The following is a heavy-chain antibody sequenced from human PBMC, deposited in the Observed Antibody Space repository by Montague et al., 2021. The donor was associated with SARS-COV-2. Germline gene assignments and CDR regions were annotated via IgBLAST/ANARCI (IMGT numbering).Heavy chain of an antibody. CDR3: ARLGWYQPLLYYYYGMDV. V-gene: IGHV3-74*01. Sequence: SLRLSCAASGFTFSSYWMHWVRQAPGKGLVWVSRINSDGSSTSYADSVKGRFTISRDNAKNTLYLQVNSLRAEDTAVYYCARLGWYQPLLYYYYGMDVWGQGTTVTVSS. J-gene: IGHJ6*02. CDR2: INSDGSST. D-gene: IGHD2-2*01. CDR1: GFTFSSYW.